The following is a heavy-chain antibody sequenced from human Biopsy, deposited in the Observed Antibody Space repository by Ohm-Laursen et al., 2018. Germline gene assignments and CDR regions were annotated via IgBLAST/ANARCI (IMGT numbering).Heavy chain of an antibody. J-gene: IGHJ4*02. V-gene: IGHV3-73*01. CDR1: GFTFSASA. CDR3: TLEGAGFDN. D-gene: IGHD3-10*01. CDR2: IRSKAKSYAT. Sequence: SLRLSCTAFGFTFSASAVHWVRQASGKGLEWVGRIRSKAKSYATAYAASVTGRFTISRDNSKNMTYLQMNSLKTEDTAVYYCTLEGAGFDNWGQGTLVTVSS.